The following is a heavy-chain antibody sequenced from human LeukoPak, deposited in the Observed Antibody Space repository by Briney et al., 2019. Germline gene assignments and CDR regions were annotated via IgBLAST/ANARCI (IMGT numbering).Heavy chain of an antibody. J-gene: IGHJ1*01. V-gene: IGHV1-18*01. CDR2: ISPYNSKT. CDR3: ASCHCTYGVCYGECEYFQH. D-gene: IGHD2-8*01. Sequence: VSVKVSCKASGYTFTSYGISWVRQAPGQGLEWMGWISPYNSKTNYAQNLQGRVTMTTDTSTSTAYMELRSLRSDDTSVYYCASCHCTYGVCYGECEYFQHWGQGTLVTVSS. CDR1: GYTFTSYG.